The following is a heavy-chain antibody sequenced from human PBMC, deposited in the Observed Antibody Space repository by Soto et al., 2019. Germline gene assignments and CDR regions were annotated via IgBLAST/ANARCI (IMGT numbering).Heavy chain of an antibody. D-gene: IGHD4-4*01. CDR1: GGSFSGYY. V-gene: IGHV4-34*01. Sequence: SETLSLTCAVYGGSFSGYYWSWIRQPPGKGLEWIGEINHSGSTNYNPSLKSRVTISVDTSKNQFSLKLSSVTAADTAVYYCASGSLPTYSNYEPYYYYYMDVWGKGTTVTVSS. J-gene: IGHJ6*03. CDR3: ASGSLPTYSNYEPYYYYYMDV. CDR2: INHSGST.